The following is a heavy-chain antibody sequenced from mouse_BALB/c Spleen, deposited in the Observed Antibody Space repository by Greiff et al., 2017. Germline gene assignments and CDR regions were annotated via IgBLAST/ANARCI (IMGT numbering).Heavy chain of an antibody. Sequence: VQLQQSGPGLVKPSQTVSLTCTVTGISITTGNYRWSWIRQFPGNKLEWIGYIYYSGTITYNPSLTSRTTITRDTSKNQFFLEMNSLTAEDTATYYCARDWGYYAPFAYWGQGTLVTVSA. CDR2: IYYSGTI. CDR3: ARDWGYYAPFAY. D-gene: IGHD2-1*01. J-gene: IGHJ3*01. CDR1: GISITTGNYR. V-gene: IGHV3-5*02.